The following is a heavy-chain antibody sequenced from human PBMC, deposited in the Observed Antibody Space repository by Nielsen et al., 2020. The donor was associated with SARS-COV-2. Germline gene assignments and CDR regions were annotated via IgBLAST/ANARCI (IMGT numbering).Heavy chain of an antibody. CDR3: AKVADGDYSSDY. Sequence: GESLKISCAASGFTFSIYAMTWVRQAPGRGLEWVSTNTGSGGATHYADSVKGRFTISRDNAKNSLYLQMNSLRAEDTALYYCAKVADGDYSSDYWGQGTLVTVSS. CDR1: GFTFSIYA. J-gene: IGHJ4*02. D-gene: IGHD4-17*01. CDR2: NTGSGGAT. V-gene: IGHV3-23*01.